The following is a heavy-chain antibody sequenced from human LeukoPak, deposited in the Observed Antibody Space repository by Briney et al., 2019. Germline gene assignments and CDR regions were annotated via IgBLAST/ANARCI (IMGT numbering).Heavy chain of an antibody. CDR3: ARGRWSGYYRYYYYYMDV. Sequence: PSETLSLTCTVSGGSISSDSYYWSWIRQPAGKGLEWIGRIYTSGSTNYNPSLKSRVTISVDTSKNQFSLKLSSVTAADTAVYYCARGRWSGYYRYYYYYMDVWGKGTTVTVSS. D-gene: IGHD3-3*01. CDR2: IYTSGST. J-gene: IGHJ6*03. V-gene: IGHV4-61*02. CDR1: GGSISSDSYY.